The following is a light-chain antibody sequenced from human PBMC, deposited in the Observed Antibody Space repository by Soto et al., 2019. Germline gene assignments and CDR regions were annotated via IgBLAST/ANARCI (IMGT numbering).Light chain of an antibody. CDR1: NSDVGGYNY. J-gene: IGLJ1*01. Sequence: QSALTQPASVSGSPGQSIAISCTGTNSDVGGYNYVSWYQQHPGKAPKLMIYEVNNRPSGVSNRFSGSKSDNTASLTISGLQAEYEADYYFSSYTTSSTLIFGTGTKLTVL. V-gene: IGLV2-14*01. CDR2: EVN. CDR3: SSYTTSSTLI.